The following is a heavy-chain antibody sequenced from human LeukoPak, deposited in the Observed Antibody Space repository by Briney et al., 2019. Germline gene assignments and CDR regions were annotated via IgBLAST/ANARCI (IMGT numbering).Heavy chain of an antibody. J-gene: IGHJ4*02. V-gene: IGHV4-39*07. D-gene: IGHD6-13*01. CDR1: GGSISSSSYY. CDR2: IYYSGST. CDR3: ARGGSSSWHTIRPIDY. Sequence: SETLSLTCTVSGGSISSSSYYWGWIRQPPGKGLEWIGSIYYSGSTYYNPSLKSRVTISVDTSKNQFSLKLSSVTAADTAVYYCARGGSSSWHTIRPIDYWGQGTLVTVSS.